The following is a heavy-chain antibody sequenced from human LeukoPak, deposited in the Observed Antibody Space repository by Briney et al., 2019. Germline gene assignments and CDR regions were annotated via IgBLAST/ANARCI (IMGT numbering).Heavy chain of an antibody. Sequence: PSETLSLTCAVSGGSISSSSYYWGWIRQPPGKGLEWIGSIYYSGSTYYNPSLKSRVTISVDTSKKQLSLKLSSVTAAGTAVYYCARQGGAYTGLAEKAFDYWGQGTLVTVSS. CDR1: GGSISSSSYY. J-gene: IGHJ4*02. D-gene: IGHD5-18*01. V-gene: IGHV4-39*01. CDR2: IYYSGST. CDR3: ARQGGAYTGLAEKAFDY.